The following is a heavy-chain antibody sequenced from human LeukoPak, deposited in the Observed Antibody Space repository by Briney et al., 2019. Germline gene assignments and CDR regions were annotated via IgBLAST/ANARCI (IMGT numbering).Heavy chain of an antibody. J-gene: IGHJ6*02. CDR1: GFAFSTYG. CDR3: AKDGYNYYGMDV. V-gene: IGHV3-30*18. CDR2: ISYDGSNK. Sequence: GGSLRLSCAASGFAFSTYGMHWVRQAPGKGLEWVAVISYDGSNKYYADSVKGRFTISRDNSKNTLYLQMNSLRAEDTAVYYCAKDGYNYYGMDVWGQGTLVTVSS.